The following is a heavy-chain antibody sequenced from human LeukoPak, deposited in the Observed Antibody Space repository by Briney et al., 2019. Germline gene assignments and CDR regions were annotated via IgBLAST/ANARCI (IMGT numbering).Heavy chain of an antibody. Sequence: SETLSLTCTVSGGSISSHYWSWIRQPPGEGLEWIGYIYYGGSTNYNPSLKSRVTISVDTSKNQFSLKLSSVTAADTAVYYCARGSRLSYYFDYWGQGTLVTVSS. CDR2: IYYGGST. CDR3: ARGSRLSYYFDY. CDR1: GGSISSHY. J-gene: IGHJ4*02. V-gene: IGHV4-59*11.